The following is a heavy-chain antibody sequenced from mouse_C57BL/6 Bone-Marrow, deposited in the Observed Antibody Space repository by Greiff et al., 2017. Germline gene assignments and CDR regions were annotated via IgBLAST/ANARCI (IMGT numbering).Heavy chain of an antibody. V-gene: IGHV5-6*01. J-gene: IGHJ2*01. Sequence: EVQRVESGGDLVKPGGSLKLSCAASGFTFSSYGMSWVRQTPDKRLEWVATISSGGSYTYYPDSVKGRFTISRDNAKNTLYLQMSSLKSEDTAMYYCARTTPGNYWGQGTTLTVSS. CDR1: GFTFSSYG. D-gene: IGHD1-1*01. CDR3: ARTTPGNY. CDR2: ISSGGSYT.